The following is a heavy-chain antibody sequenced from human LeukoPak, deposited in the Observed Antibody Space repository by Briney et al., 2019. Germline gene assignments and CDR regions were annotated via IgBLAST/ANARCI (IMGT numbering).Heavy chain of an antibody. Sequence: SVKVSCKSSGGTFSSYAIIWVRQAPGQGLEWMGGIIPIFGTANYAQKFQGRVTITADESTSTAYMELSSLRSEDTAVYYCAVGGEGLRVFDYWGQGTLVTVSS. V-gene: IGHV1-69*13. CDR1: GGTFSSYA. CDR2: IIPIFGTA. D-gene: IGHD3-16*01. CDR3: AVGGEGLRVFDY. J-gene: IGHJ4*02.